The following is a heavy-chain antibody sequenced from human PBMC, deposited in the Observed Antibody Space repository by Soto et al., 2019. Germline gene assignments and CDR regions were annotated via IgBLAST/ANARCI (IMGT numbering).Heavy chain of an antibody. D-gene: IGHD3-3*01. J-gene: IGHJ6*02. CDR3: ARDTYYDFWSGYSRSTYYYYGMDV. V-gene: IGHV1-18*01. CDR1: GYTFTSYG. Sequence: ASVKVSCKASGYTFTSYGISWVRQAPGQGLEWMGWISAYNGNTNYAQKLQGRVTMTTDTSTSTAYMELRSLRSDETAVYYCARDTYYDFWSGYSRSTYYYYGMDVWGQGTTVTVSS. CDR2: ISAYNGNT.